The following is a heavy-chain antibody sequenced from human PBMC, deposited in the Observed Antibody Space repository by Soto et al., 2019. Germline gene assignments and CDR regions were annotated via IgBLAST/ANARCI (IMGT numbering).Heavy chain of an antibody. D-gene: IGHD3-16*01. V-gene: IGHV3-23*01. Sequence: GGSLRLSCAASGFTFSSYAMSWVRQAPGKGLEWVSAISGSGGSTYYADTVKGRFTISRDNSKNTLYLQMNSLRAEDTAVYYCAKNWGSCDYIWGSYDVVYYYMDVWGKGTTVTVSS. J-gene: IGHJ6*03. CDR3: AKNWGSCDYIWGSYDVVYYYMDV. CDR2: ISGSGGST. CDR1: GFTFSSYA.